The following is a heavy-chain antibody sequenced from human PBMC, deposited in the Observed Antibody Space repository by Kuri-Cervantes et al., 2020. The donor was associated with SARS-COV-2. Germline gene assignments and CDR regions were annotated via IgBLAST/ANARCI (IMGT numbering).Heavy chain of an antibody. CDR1: GFTFSDYY. V-gene: IGHV3-23*01. J-gene: IGHJ4*02. CDR3: APRDY. CDR2: ISGSGDNT. Sequence: GESLKISCAASGFTFSDYYMSWIRQAPGKGLEWVSGISGSGDNTYYADSVKGRFTISRDNSKKTLYLQMNSLRVEDTALYYCAPRDYWGQGILVTVSS.